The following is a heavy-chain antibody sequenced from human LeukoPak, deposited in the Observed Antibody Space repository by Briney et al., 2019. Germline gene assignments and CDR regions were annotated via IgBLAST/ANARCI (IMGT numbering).Heavy chain of an antibody. Sequence: SVTVSXKAXGGTXSSYAISWVRQAPGQGLEWMGXIIPIFGTANYAQKFQGRVTITADESTSTAYMELSSLRSEDTAVYYCAVDTADSSGYLGEAEYWGQGTLVTVSS. J-gene: IGHJ4*02. CDR2: IIPIFGTA. V-gene: IGHV1-69*13. D-gene: IGHD3-22*01. CDR3: AVDTADSSGYLGEAEY. CDR1: GGTXSSYA.